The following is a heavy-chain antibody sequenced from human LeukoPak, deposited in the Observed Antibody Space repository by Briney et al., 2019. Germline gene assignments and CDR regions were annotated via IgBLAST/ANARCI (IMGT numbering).Heavy chain of an antibody. J-gene: IGHJ4*02. Sequence: PGGSLRLSCAASGFTFSNAWMSCVRETPGKGLEWFGRIKSKTDGGTTDYAAPVKGRFTISRDDSKNTLYLQMNSLKTEDTAVYYCTTDQGDRIMITFGGVIVNHYWGQGTLVTVSS. CDR1: GFTFSNAW. CDR2: IKSKTDGGTT. CDR3: TTDQGDRIMITFGGVIVNHY. D-gene: IGHD3-16*02. V-gene: IGHV3-15*01.